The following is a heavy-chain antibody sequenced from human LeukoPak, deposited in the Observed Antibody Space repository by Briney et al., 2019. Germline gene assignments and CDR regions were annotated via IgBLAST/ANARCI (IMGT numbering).Heavy chain of an antibody. CDR2: FDPEDDRG. Sequence: ASVKVSCKVSGYRLTELYIYWVRQAPGEGPEWMGGFDPEDDRGIYAQKFQGRVTMTEDTSTNTAYMELSSLRSEGSAMYYCAAPSARSTVTTWSAFDLWGQGTMVTVSS. D-gene: IGHD4-17*01. CDR3: AAPSARSTVTTWSAFDL. CDR1: GYRLTELY. V-gene: IGHV1-24*01. J-gene: IGHJ3*01.